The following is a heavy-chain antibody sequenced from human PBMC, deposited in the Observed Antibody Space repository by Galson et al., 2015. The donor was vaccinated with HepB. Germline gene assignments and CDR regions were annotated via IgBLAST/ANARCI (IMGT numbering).Heavy chain of an antibody. V-gene: IGHV3-23*01. CDR2: ISGNGGST. D-gene: IGHD3-10*01. Sequence: SLRLSCAASGFTFTNYAMNWIRQAPGEGLEWVSAISGNGGSTFYADSVKGRFTISRYNSRNTLYLQLNSLRVEDTAVYYWAKIRGPNSNFDFWGQGTLVTVSS. CDR3: AKIRGPNSNFDF. J-gene: IGHJ4*02. CDR1: GFTFTNYA.